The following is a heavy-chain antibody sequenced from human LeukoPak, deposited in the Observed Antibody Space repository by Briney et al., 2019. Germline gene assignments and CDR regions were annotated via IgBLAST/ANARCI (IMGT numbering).Heavy chain of an antibody. CDR2: ISSSSSYI. J-gene: IGHJ4*02. V-gene: IGHV3-21*01. CDR1: GFTFSSYS. CDR3: ARDGPRFVSGTSYFDY. Sequence: MSGGSLRLSCAASGFTFSSYSMNWVRQAPGKGLEWVSSISSSSSYIYYADSVKGRFTISRDNAKNSLYLQMNSLRAEDTAVYYCARDGPRFVSGTSYFDYWGQGTLVTVSS. D-gene: IGHD6-25*01.